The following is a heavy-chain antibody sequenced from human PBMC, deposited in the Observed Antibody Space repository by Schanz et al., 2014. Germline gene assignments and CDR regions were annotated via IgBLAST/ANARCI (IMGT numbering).Heavy chain of an antibody. CDR1: GGTFSSYT. J-gene: IGHJ5*02. D-gene: IGHD2-2*01. Sequence: QVQLVQSGAEVKKPGSSVKVSCKASGGTFSSYTISWIRQAPGQGLEWMGRIIPILDVGNYAQQFQGRVTMTTDTSTGTAYMELRSLRSDDTAVYYCARDRRRYCSTASCLHDNWFDPWGQGTLVIGSS. CDR2: IIPILDVG. CDR3: ARDRRRYCSTASCLHDNWFDP. V-gene: IGHV1-69*08.